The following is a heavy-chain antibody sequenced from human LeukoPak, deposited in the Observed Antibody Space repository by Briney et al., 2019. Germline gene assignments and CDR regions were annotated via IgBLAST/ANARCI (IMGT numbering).Heavy chain of an antibody. V-gene: IGHV4-59*08. J-gene: IGHJ4*02. D-gene: IGHD6-19*01. CDR1: GGSISSYY. CDR3: ARHSYSSLYDY. Sequence: PSGTLSLTCTVSGGSISSYYWSWIRQPPGKGLEWIGYIYYGGSTNYNPSLKSRVTISVDASKNQFSLKLSSVTAADTAVYYCARHSYSSLYDYWGQGTLVTVSS. CDR2: IYYGGST.